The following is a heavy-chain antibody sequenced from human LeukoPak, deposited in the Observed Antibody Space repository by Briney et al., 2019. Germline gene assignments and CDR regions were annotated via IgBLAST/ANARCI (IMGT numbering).Heavy chain of an antibody. D-gene: IGHD6-19*01. Sequence: GGSLRLSCAASGFTFSVFWMHWVRQAPGKGLEYISAISSNGGSTYYADSVKGRFTISRDNSKNTLYLQMSSLRSEDTAVYYCVKNGVYTSGWYGGYFDYWGQGTLVTVSS. CDR3: VKNGVYTSGWYGGYFDY. CDR2: ISSNGGST. J-gene: IGHJ4*02. CDR1: GFTFSVFW. V-gene: IGHV3-64D*08.